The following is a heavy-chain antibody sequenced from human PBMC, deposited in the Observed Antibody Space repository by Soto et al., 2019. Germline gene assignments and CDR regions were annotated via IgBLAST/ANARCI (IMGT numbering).Heavy chain of an antibody. CDR3: ARRGSGSYSDY. Sequence: PSETLSLTCTVSGCSISSSSYYWGWIRQPPGKGLEWIGSIYYSGSTHYNPSLKSRVTISVDTSKNQFSLKLSSVTAADTAVYYCARRGSGSYSDYWGQGTLVTVSS. D-gene: IGHD3-10*01. V-gene: IGHV4-39*01. J-gene: IGHJ4*02. CDR2: IYYSGST. CDR1: GCSISSSSYY.